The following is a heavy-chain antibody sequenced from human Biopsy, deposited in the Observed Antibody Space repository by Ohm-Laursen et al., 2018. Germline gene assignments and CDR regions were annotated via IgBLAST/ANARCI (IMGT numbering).Heavy chain of an antibody. CDR2: IIGSGDKT. V-gene: IGHV3-23*01. CDR1: GFNFSTYG. D-gene: IGHD6-19*01. Sequence: GSLRLSCAAPGFNFSTYGMVWVRQAPGSGLEWVSAIIGSGDKTYYADSVEGRFTISRDNSENTLLLQLNSMRAEDTAIYYCARSRGWYDYWGQGILVTVSS. CDR3: ARSRGWYDY. J-gene: IGHJ4*02.